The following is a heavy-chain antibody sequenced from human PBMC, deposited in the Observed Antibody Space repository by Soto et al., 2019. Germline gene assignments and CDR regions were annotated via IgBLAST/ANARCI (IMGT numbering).Heavy chain of an antibody. D-gene: IGHD6-19*01. J-gene: IGHJ4*02. Sequence: WGSLRLSCAASGFTFYIYSMNWVRQAPGKGLEWVSYITSETATIHYADSVRGRFTISRDNAENSLFLQMNSLRDEDTAAYYCARSVAGHFDYWGQGALVTVSS. CDR3: ARSVAGHFDY. CDR1: GFTFYIYS. V-gene: IGHV3-48*02. CDR2: ITSETATI.